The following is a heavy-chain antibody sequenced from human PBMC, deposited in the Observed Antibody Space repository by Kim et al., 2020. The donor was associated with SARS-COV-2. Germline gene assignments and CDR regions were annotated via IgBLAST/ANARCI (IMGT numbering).Heavy chain of an antibody. CDR2: IYYSGST. V-gene: IGHV4-39*01. CDR3: ARQAGTIDY. J-gene: IGHJ4*02. D-gene: IGHD3-10*01. CDR1: GGSISSSSYY. Sequence: LSLTCTVSGGSISSSSYYWGWIRQPPGKGLEWIGSIYYSGSTYYNPSLKSRVTISVDTSKNQFSLKLSSVTAADTAVYYCARQAGTIDYWGQGTLVTV.